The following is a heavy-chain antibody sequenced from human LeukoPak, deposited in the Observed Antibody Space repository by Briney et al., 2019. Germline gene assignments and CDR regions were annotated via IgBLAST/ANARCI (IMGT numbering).Heavy chain of an antibody. Sequence: PGGSLRLSCAASGFTVSSNYMSWVRQAPGKGLEWVSVIYSGGSTYYADSVKGRFTISRDNSKNMLYLQMNSLRAEDTAVYYCARELIRDDAFDTWGQGTMVTVSS. CDR1: GFTVSSNY. CDR2: IYSGGST. V-gene: IGHV3-66*02. CDR3: ARELIRDDAFDT. D-gene: IGHD1-1*01. J-gene: IGHJ3*02.